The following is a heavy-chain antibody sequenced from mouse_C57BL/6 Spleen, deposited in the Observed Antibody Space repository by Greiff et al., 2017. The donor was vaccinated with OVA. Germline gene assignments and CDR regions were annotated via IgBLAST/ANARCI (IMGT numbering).Heavy chain of an antibody. J-gene: IGHJ4*01. Sequence: VQLKQSGAELVRPGASVKLSCTASGFNIKDVYMHWVKQRPEQGLEWIGWIDPENGDTEYASKFQGKATITADTSSNTAYLQLSSLTSEDTAVYYCTTGDGNFYYAMDYWGQGTSVTVSS. D-gene: IGHD2-1*01. V-gene: IGHV14-4*01. CDR3: TTGDGNFYYAMDY. CDR1: GFNIKDVY. CDR2: IDPENGDT.